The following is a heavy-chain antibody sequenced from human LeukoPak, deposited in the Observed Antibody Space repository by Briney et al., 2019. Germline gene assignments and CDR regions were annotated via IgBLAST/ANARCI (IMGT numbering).Heavy chain of an antibody. CDR3: AREGGSYYKEYWFDP. CDR1: GYTFTGYH. Sequence: ASVKVSCEASGYTFTGYHMHWVRQARGQGLEWMGSLDPKNGVTNYAQEFQGRVTMTTDTSTSTAYMELRSLRSDDTAVYYCAREGGSYYKEYWFDPWGQGTLVTVSS. D-gene: IGHD1-26*01. CDR2: LDPKNGVT. J-gene: IGHJ5*02. V-gene: IGHV1-2*02.